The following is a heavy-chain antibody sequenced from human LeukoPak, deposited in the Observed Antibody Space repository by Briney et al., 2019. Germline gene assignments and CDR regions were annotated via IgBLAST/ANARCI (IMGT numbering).Heavy chain of an antibody. J-gene: IGHJ4*02. Sequence: SETLSLTCTVSGGSISSSSYYWVWIRQPPGKGLEWIGSIYYSGSTYYNPSLKSRVTISVDTSKNQFSLKLSSVTAADTAVYYCARLSAGMGYWGQGTLVTVSS. CDR3: ARLSAGMGY. CDR2: IYYSGST. V-gene: IGHV4-39*01. D-gene: IGHD6-19*01. CDR1: GGSISSSSYY.